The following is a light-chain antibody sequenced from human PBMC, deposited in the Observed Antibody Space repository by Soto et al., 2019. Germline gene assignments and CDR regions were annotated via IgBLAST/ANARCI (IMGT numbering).Light chain of an antibody. CDR3: QQYHKWPPYT. J-gene: IGKJ2*01. V-gene: IGKV3-15*01. CDR1: QSVSTN. Sequence: EIVMTQSPATLSVSPGERATLSCRASQSVSTNLAWYQQKPGQAPSLLMYGASTRATGIPARFSGSGSGTEFTLTISSLQSEDFAGYYCQQYHKWPPYTLGQGTKLEIK. CDR2: GAS.